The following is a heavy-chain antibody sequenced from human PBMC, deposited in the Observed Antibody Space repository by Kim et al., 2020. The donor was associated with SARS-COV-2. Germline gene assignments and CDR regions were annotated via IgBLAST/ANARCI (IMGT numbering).Heavy chain of an antibody. CDR3: AKNGPVGWYFDL. D-gene: IGHD2-8*01. Sequence: YYADTVRGRSTTSRDNSKNTQYLKMNSLRAEDTAVYYCAKNGPVGWYFDLWGRGTLVTVSS. V-gene: IGHV3-30*02. J-gene: IGHJ2*01.